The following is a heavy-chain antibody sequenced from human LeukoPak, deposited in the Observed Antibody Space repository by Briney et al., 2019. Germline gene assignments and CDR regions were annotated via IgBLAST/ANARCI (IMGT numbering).Heavy chain of an antibody. V-gene: IGHV3-21*01. D-gene: IGHD3-22*01. CDR2: ISSSSYI. CDR3: AKIRTTLYDTSAYIDY. Sequence: GGSLRLSCAASGFTFSSYSLNWVRQAPGKGLEWVSSISSSSYIYYADSVKGRFTISRDNAKNSLYLQMNNLRVEDTAVYYCAKIRTTLYDTSAYIDYWGLGTLVTVSS. J-gene: IGHJ4*02. CDR1: GFTFSSYS.